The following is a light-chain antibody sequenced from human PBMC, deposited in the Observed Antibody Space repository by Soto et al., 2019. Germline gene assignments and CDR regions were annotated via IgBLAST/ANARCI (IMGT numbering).Light chain of an antibody. J-gene: IGKJ1*01. Sequence: DIQMTQSPSSLSASVGDRVTITCRASQSISSYLNWYQQKPGKAPKLLIYAASSLQSGVPSRISGSGSGTDFTLTISSLQPEGFATYYCQQNYNTPRTFGQGTKVDI. CDR3: QQNYNTPRT. CDR1: QSISSY. CDR2: AAS. V-gene: IGKV1-39*01.